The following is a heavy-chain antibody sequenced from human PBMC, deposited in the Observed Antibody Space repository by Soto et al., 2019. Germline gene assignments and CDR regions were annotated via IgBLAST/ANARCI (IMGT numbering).Heavy chain of an antibody. CDR3: TARAQNLPPPSNYDY. CDR1: GFTFSNAW. J-gene: IGHJ4*02. CDR2: IKSKTDGGTT. Sequence: AGGSLRLSCAASGFTFSNAWMNWVRQAPWKGLEWVGRIKSKTDGGTTDYAAPVKGRFTISRDDSKNTLCLQMNSLKTEDTAVYYCTARAQNLPPPSNYDYWGQGTLVTVSS. V-gene: IGHV3-15*07. D-gene: IGHD4-4*01.